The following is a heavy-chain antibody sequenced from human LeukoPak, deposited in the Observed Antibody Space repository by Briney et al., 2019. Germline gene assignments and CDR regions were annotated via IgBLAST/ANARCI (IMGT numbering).Heavy chain of an antibody. D-gene: IGHD2-15*01. CDR1: GFSFSRNA. Sequence: GGSLRLSCAASGFSFSRNAMTWVRQAPGMGLEWVSSVIDSGKDRYYAGSVKGRFTTSRDNSKDTLYLQMNSLRVEDTAVYYCAKGVVDRGADCWGQGALVTVSS. V-gene: IGHV3-23*01. CDR2: VIDSGKDR. J-gene: IGHJ4*02. CDR3: AKGVVDRGADC.